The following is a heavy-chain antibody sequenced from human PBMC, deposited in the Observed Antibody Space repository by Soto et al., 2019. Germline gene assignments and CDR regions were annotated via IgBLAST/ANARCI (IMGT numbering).Heavy chain of an antibody. J-gene: IGHJ4*02. CDR3: ARGGALRPKGHVPLAF. D-gene: IGHD1-26*01. CDR1: GASITSGSYS. Sequence: QLQLQESGSGLVNPSQTLSLTCTVSGASITSGSYSWSWIRQAPGKGLEWIGNIHVTGYTAFSPSLTRRVTMSVETSKNQFSLNVNSVTAADTAVYFCARGGALRPKGHVPLAFWGQGTLVTVSS. V-gene: IGHV4-30-2*01. CDR2: IHVTGYT.